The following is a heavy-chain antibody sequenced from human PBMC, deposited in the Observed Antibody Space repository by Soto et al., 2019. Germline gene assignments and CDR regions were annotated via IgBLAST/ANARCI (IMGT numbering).Heavy chain of an antibody. J-gene: IGHJ1*01. CDR1: GFTFNTYS. CDR3: ARDGAPISWSEYFQD. V-gene: IGHV3-21*01. CDR2: ISGSSTYI. Sequence: GGSLRLSCAASGFTFNTYSMNWVRQAPGKGLEWVSSISGSSTYIIYADSVKGRFTISRDNAKNSLYLQMNSLRAEDTAVYYCARDGAPISWSEYFQDWGQGTLVTVSS. D-gene: IGHD6-13*01.